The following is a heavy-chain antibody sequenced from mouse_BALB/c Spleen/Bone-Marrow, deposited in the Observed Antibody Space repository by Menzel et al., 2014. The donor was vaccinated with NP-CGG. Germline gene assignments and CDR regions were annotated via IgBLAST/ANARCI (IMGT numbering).Heavy chain of an antibody. CDR3: GRGNYGSSYAMDY. J-gene: IGHJ4*01. Sequence: QVHVKQSGAELASPGASVTLSCKASGYTFTDHIMNWVKKRPGQGLEWIGRIYPVSGETNYNQKFMGKATFSVDRSSSTVYMVLNSPTSEDPAVYYCGRGNYGSSYAMDYWGQGTSVTVSS. D-gene: IGHD1-1*01. CDR2: IYPVSGET. CDR1: GYTFTDHI. V-gene: IGHV1-11*01.